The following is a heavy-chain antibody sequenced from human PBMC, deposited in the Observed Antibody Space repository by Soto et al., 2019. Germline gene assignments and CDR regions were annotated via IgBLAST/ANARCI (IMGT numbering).Heavy chain of an antibody. V-gene: IGHV4-30-4*01. Sequence: SETLSLTCTVSGGSISSGDYYWNWIRQPPGKGLEWIGYIYYSGSTDYNPSLQSRVTISVDTSKNLVSLKLSSVTAADTAVYYRAPDVVATIRGDHYFDYWGQGALVTVSS. CDR2: IYYSGST. J-gene: IGHJ4*02. D-gene: IGHD5-12*01. CDR3: APDVVATIRGDHYFDY. CDR1: GGSISSGDYY.